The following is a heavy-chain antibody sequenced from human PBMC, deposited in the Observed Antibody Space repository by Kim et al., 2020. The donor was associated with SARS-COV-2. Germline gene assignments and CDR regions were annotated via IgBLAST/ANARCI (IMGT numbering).Heavy chain of an antibody. CDR3: ARNVLRYFDWLSYDAFDI. Sequence: SETLSLTCTVSGGSISSYYWSWIRQPPGKGLEWIGYIYYSGSTNYNPSLKSRVTISVDTSKNQFSLKLSSVTAADTAVYYCARNVLRYFDWLSYDAFDIWGQGTMVTVSS. V-gene: IGHV4-59*01. CDR2: IYYSGST. CDR1: GGSISSYY. J-gene: IGHJ3*02. D-gene: IGHD3-9*01.